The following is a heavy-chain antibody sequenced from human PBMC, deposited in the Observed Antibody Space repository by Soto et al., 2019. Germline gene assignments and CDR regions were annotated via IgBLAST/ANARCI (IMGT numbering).Heavy chain of an antibody. CDR2: ISSSSTI. CDR3: ARDGDGSSWPFDY. V-gene: IGHV3-48*01. J-gene: IGHJ4*02. Sequence: SLRLSCAASGFTFSYYNMNWVRQAPARGLEWVSYISSSSTIYYADSVKGRITISRDNASNSLYLQMNSLRAEDTAVYYCARDGDGSSWPFDYWGQGTLVTVSS. D-gene: IGHD6-13*01. CDR1: GFTFSYYN.